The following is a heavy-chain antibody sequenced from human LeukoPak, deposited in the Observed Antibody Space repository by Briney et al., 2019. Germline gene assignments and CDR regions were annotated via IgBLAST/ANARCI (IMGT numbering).Heavy chain of an antibody. V-gene: IGHV3-23*01. J-gene: IGHJ4*02. CDR1: GFTFSIYA. CDR3: AKPLHDYGDSYFDY. Sequence: GGSLRLSCAASGFTFSIYAMTWVRQAPGKGLEWVSAIGGHGGKTYYAGSVKGRFTISRDNSKNTLYLQMNSLRAEDTAVYYCAKPLHDYGDSYFDYWGQGTLVTVSS. D-gene: IGHD4-17*01. CDR2: IGGHGGKT.